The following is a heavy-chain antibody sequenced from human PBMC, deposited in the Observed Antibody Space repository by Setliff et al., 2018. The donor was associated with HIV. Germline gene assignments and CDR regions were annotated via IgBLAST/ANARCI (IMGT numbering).Heavy chain of an antibody. V-gene: IGHV4-4*07. J-gene: IGHJ3*02. CDR1: GGSISSYY. D-gene: IGHD5-18*01. CDR2: IYTSGST. CDR3: ARAEWIQLWFCAFDI. Sequence: PSETLSLTCTVSGGSISSYYWSWIRQPAGKGLEWIGRIYTSGSTNYNPSLKSRVTMSVDTSKNQFSLKLSSVTAADTAVYYCARAEWIQLWFCAFDIWGQGTMVTVSS.